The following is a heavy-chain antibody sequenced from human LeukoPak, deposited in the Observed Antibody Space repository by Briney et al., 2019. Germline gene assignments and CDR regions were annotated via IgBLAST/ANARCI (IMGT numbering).Heavy chain of an antibody. J-gene: IGHJ4*02. V-gene: IGHV4-39*07. CDR3: ARDNPSLWYYDFWSGYSTVFDY. CDR2: IYHSGST. D-gene: IGHD3-3*01. CDR1: GGSIISSSYY. Sequence: PPETLSLTCTVSGGSIISSSYYWGWIRQPPGKGLEWIGSIYHSGSTYYNPSLKSRVTISVDTSKNQFSLKLSSVTAADTAVYYCARDNPSLWYYDFWSGYSTVFDYWGQGTLVTVSS.